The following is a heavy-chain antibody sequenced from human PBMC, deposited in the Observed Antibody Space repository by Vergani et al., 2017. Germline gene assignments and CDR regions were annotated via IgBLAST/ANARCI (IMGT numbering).Heavy chain of an antibody. V-gene: IGHV4-34*10. D-gene: IGHD3-10*01. J-gene: IGHJ4*02. CDR3: AREVLLYFGANY. Sequence: QVQLQESGPGLVKPSETLSLTCGIYGDSLRGHYWSWIRQSPGKGLEWIGQINHSGGTNYNPSLKSRVTISQDASKSQFSLKLTSVTAADTAVYYCAREVLLYFGANYWGQGTLVTVSS. CDR2: INHSGGT. CDR1: GDSLRGHY.